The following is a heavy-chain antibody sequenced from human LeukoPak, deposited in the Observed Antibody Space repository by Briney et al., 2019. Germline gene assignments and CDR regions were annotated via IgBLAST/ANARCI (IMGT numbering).Heavy chain of an antibody. D-gene: IGHD3-3*01. V-gene: IGHV1-18*01. CDR3: ARDGVTIFGVVKGGYYMDV. Sequence: GASVKVSCKASGYTFTSYGISWVRQAPGQGLEWMGWISAYNGNTNYAQKLQGRVTMTTDTSTSTAYMELRSLRSDDTAVYYCARDGVTIFGVVKGGYYMDVWGKGTTVTVSS. J-gene: IGHJ6*03. CDR1: GYTFTSYG. CDR2: ISAYNGNT.